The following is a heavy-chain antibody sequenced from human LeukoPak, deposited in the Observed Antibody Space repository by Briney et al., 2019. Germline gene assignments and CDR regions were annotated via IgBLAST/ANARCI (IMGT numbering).Heavy chain of an antibody. J-gene: IGHJ3*02. Sequence: GGSLRLSCAASGFTFSDYYMSWIRQAPGKGLEWVSYISSSGSTIYYADPVQVRCTISRDNAKNSLYLQMNSLRAEDTAVYYCARARYYYDSHTAFDIWGQGTMVTVSS. V-gene: IGHV3-11*01. CDR3: ARARYYYDSHTAFDI. CDR2: ISSSGSTI. CDR1: GFTFSDYY. D-gene: IGHD3-22*01.